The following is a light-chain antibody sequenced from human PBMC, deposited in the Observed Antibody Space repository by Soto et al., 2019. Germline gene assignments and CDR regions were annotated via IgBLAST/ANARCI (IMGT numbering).Light chain of an antibody. J-gene: IGKJ3*01. Sequence: IVLTQSPGTLSLSPGERATLSCRASQSVSSSYLAWYQQKPGQAPRLLIYGASSRATGIPDRFSGSGSGTDFTLTISRLEPEDFAVYYCQQYGSSPPVTFGPGT. CDR1: QSVSSSY. CDR3: QQYGSSPPVT. V-gene: IGKV3-20*01. CDR2: GAS.